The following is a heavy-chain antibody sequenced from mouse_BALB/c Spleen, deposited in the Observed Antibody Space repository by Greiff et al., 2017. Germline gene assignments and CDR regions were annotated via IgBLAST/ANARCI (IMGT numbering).Heavy chain of an antibody. J-gene: IGHJ3*01. CDR1: GFSLTSYG. Sequence: VKLVESGPGLVAPSQSLSITCTVSGFSLTSYGVHWVRQPPGKGLEWLGVIWAGGSTNYNSALMSRLSISKDNSKSQVFLKMNSLQTDDTAMYYCARVYYGSSAWFAYWGQGTLVTVSA. D-gene: IGHD1-1*01. V-gene: IGHV2-9*02. CDR2: IWAGGST. CDR3: ARVYYGSSAWFAY.